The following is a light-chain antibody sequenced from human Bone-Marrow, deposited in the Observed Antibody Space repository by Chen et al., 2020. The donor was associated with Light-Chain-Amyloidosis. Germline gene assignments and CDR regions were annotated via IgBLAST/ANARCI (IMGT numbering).Light chain of an antibody. J-gene: IGLJ3*02. CDR3: QSYQGSSQGV. Sequence: NFMLKQHQSVSESAGETAIISCTRSSGSIATNYVQWYQQRPGSSPTTVIYEDDQRPSGVPDRFSGSIDRSSNSASLTSSGLKTEADADYYCQSYQGSSQGVFGGGTKLTVL. CDR1: SGSIATNY. V-gene: IGLV6-57*01. CDR2: EDD.